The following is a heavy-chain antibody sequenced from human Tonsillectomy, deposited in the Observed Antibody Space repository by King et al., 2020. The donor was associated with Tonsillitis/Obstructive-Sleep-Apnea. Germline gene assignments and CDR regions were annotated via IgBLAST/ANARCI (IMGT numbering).Heavy chain of an antibody. CDR3: ARGFSGSGSAFDI. J-gene: IGHJ3*02. CDR1: GGSLTSSNW. V-gene: IGHV4-4*02. CDR2: ISHTKIT. D-gene: IGHD3-10*01. Sequence: QLQESGPGLVKPSGTLSLTCAVSGGSLTSSNWWSWVRQPPGKGLEWIGEISHTKITNYNPPLKSRVSISVDKSKNQFSLRLSSLTAADTAVYYCARGFSGSGSAFDIWGQGTMVTVSS.